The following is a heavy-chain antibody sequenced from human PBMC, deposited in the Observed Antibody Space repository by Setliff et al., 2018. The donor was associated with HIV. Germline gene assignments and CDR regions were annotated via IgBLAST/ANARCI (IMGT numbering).Heavy chain of an antibody. CDR2: FSYSGAT. CDR3: STDSSGYYSFDY. CDR1: GGSVSSSSYY. D-gene: IGHD3-22*01. V-gene: IGHV4-39*02. Sequence: SETLSLTCTVSGGSVSSSSYYWGWLRQPPGKGLEWIASFSYSGATYYSPSLKSRVTMSVDTSKNQFSLQLSSVTAADTAVYFCSTDSSGYYSFDYWGQGTLVTVSS. J-gene: IGHJ4*02.